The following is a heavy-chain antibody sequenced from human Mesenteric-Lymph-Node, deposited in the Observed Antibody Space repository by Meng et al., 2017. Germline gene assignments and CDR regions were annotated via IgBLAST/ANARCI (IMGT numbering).Heavy chain of an antibody. CDR2: IKQDGSEK. D-gene: IGHD6-13*01. Sequence: GESLKISCAASGFTFSSYWMSWVRQAPGKGLEWVANIKQDGSEKYYVDSVKGRFTISRDNAKNSLYLQMNSLRAEDTAVYYCARDLASSTDDAFDIWGQGTMVTVSS. CDR1: GFTFSSYW. J-gene: IGHJ3*02. CDR3: ARDLASSTDDAFDI. V-gene: IGHV3-7*01.